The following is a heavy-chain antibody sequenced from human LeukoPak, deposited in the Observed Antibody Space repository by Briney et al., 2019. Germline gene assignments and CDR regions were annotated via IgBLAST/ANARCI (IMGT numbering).Heavy chain of an antibody. D-gene: IGHD5-12*01. CDR2: VSAYNGNK. Sequence: ASVKVSRKASVYSFTSCGISWVRQAPGQGVEWVGWVSAYNGNKNYAQKLQGRVTMTTNTSTSTDNMELRSLRSDDTAVYYCARRSDIVATIDFDYWGQGGLVTVS. CDR1: VYSFTSCG. CDR3: ARRSDIVATIDFDY. V-gene: IGHV1-18*01. J-gene: IGHJ4*02.